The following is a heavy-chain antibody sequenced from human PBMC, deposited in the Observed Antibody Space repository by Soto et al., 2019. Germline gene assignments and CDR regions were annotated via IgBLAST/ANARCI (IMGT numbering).Heavy chain of an antibody. CDR2: VHHSGST. V-gene: IGHV4-59*01. D-gene: IGHD5-18*01. CDR1: DDSISSFY. CDR3: ARGIEQLGA. J-gene: IGHJ5*02. Sequence: ETLSLTCTVSDDSISSFYWSWIRQPPGKGLEWIGYVHHSGSTNCNPSLKSRVTMSVDTSKNQFSLKLTSVTAADTALYYCARGIEQLGAWGPGTMVTVFS.